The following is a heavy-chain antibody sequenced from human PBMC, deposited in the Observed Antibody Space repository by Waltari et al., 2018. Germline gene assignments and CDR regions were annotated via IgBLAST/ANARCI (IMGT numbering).Heavy chain of an antibody. CDR2: IYHSGST. CDR1: GGSISSSNW. V-gene: IGHV4-4*02. CDR3: ARPAAGYCSGGSCYSGWFDP. D-gene: IGHD2-15*01. Sequence: QVQLQESGPGLVKPSGTLSLTCAVSGGSISSSNWWSWVRQPPGRGQEWIGEIYHSGSTNYNPSLKSRVTISVDKSKNQFSLKLSSVTAADTAVYYCARPAAGYCSGGSCYSGWFDPWGQGTLVTVSS. J-gene: IGHJ5*02.